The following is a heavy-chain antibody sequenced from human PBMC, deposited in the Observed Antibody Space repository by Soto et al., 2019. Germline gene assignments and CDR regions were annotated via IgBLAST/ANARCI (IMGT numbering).Heavy chain of an antibody. J-gene: IGHJ5*01. Sequence: SETLSLTCTLSGGSVRAPDWWNWVRQSPDKGLEWIAEVHISGHSNYSPSLRSRVSVSIDSSKNQFYLNLNSVTAADTAIYYCARVRQGCSANNCYFDPWGQGTQVTVSS. CDR2: VHISGHS. D-gene: IGHD1-1*01. V-gene: IGHV4-4*02. CDR1: GGSVRAPDW. CDR3: ARVRQGCSANNCYFDP.